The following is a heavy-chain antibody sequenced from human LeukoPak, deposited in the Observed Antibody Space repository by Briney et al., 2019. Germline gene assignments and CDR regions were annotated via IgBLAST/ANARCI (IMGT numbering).Heavy chain of an antibody. J-gene: IGHJ3*02. D-gene: IGHD3-22*01. CDR2: ISSSSSYT. CDR1: GFTFSDYY. V-gene: IGHV3-11*05. Sequence: PGGSLRLSCAASGFTFSDYYMTWIRQAPGKGLEWVSYISSSSSYTNYADSVKGRFTISRDNAKNSLYLQMNSLRAEDTAVYCCARDLRITMIVVAHDAFDIWGQGTMVTVSS. CDR3: ARDLRITMIVVAHDAFDI.